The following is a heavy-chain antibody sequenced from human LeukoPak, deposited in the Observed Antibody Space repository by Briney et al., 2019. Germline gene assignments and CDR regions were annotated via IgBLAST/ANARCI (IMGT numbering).Heavy chain of an antibody. Sequence: ASVKVSCKASGYTFPTYYMHWVRQAPGQGLEWMGWISAYNGNTNYAQKLQGRVTMTTDTSTSTAYMELRSLRSDDTAVYYCAKDRGSGWPNAFGIWGQGTMVTVSS. CDR3: AKDRGSGWPNAFGI. V-gene: IGHV1-18*04. D-gene: IGHD6-19*01. CDR1: GYTFPTYY. J-gene: IGHJ3*02. CDR2: ISAYNGNT.